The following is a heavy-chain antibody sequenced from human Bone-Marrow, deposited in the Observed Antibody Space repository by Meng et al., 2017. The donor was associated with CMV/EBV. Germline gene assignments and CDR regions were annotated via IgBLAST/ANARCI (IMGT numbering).Heavy chain of an antibody. Sequence: VSGVSISSANWWTWVRQPPGKGLEWIGEILHSGNTNYNPSLKSRVTISVDKSKNQFSLNLSPVTAADTAVYYCARDLTVVRGVLDYWSQGTLVTVSS. CDR1: GVSISSANW. J-gene: IGHJ4*02. CDR2: ILHSGNT. D-gene: IGHD3-10*01. V-gene: IGHV4-4*02. CDR3: ARDLTVVRGVLDY.